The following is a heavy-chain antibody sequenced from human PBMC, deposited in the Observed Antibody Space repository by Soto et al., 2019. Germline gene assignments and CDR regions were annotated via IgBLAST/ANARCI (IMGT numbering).Heavy chain of an antibody. D-gene: IGHD5-12*01. CDR2: IPSRGRS. Sequence: HVQLRESGPGLGKPSQTLSLTCSGSGASVAGGYYYWSWVRQPPGKGLEWIGYIPSRGRSFYNPPLAGRGAISADTAADQLSLQLTSVTAADTAVYYCSRDTYSGYAFGLWVQGTLGTVSS. V-gene: IGHV4-30-4*01. J-gene: IGHJ5*02. CDR1: GASVAGGYYY. CDR3: SRDTYSGYAFGL.